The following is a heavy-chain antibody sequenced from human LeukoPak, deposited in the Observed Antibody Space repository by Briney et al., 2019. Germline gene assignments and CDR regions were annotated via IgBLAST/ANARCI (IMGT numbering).Heavy chain of an antibody. D-gene: IGHD1-1*01. CDR1: GFTFNDYS. CDR3: VRDLMGSGSTTAYLHH. V-gene: IGHV3-21*01. CDR2: ISRRSRHV. J-gene: IGHJ1*01. Sequence: GGSLRLSCAASGFTFNDYSMNWVRQAPGKGLEWVSSISRRSRHVYYAGSVQGRFTISRDNAENSLYLQMNSLRAEDMAVYFCVRDLMGSGSTTAYLHHWGQAPWSPSPQ.